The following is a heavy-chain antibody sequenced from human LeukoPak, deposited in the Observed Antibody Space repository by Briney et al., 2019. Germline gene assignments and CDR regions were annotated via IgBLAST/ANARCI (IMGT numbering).Heavy chain of an antibody. CDR1: GFTFSSYA. J-gene: IGHJ6*02. D-gene: IGHD6-6*01. Sequence: GGSLRLSCAASGFTFSSYAMSWVRQAPGKGLEWVSAISGSGGSTYYADSVKGWFTISRDNSKNTLYLQMNSLRAEDTAVYYCAKDPLADYYYYGMDVWGQGTTVTVSS. V-gene: IGHV3-23*01. CDR3: AKDPLADYYYYGMDV. CDR2: ISGSGGST.